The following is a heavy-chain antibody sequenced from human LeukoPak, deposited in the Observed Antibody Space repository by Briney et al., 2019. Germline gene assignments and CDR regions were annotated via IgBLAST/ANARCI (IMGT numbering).Heavy chain of an antibody. CDR1: GYTFTSYG. CDR3: AKDIIAAAAGDY. J-gene: IGHJ4*02. Sequence: SCKASGYTFTSYGMHWVRQAPGKGLEWVAFIRYDGSNKYCADSVKGRFTISRDNSKNTLYLQMNSLRAEDTAVYYCAKDIIAAAAGDYWGQGTLVTVSS. D-gene: IGHD6-13*01. V-gene: IGHV3-30*02. CDR2: IRYDGSNK.